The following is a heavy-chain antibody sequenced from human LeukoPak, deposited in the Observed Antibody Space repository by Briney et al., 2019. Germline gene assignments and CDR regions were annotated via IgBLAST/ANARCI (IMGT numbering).Heavy chain of an antibody. V-gene: IGHV3-74*01. CDR1: GFTFSSYW. Sequence: PGGSLRLSCAASGFTFSSYWMHWVRQAPGKGLVWVSRINSDGSSTSYADSVKGRFTTSRDNAKNTLYLQMNSLRAEDTAVYYCARGGYSGYDEGDYWGQGTLVTVSS. J-gene: IGHJ4*02. D-gene: IGHD5-12*01. CDR3: ARGGYSGYDEGDY. CDR2: INSDGSST.